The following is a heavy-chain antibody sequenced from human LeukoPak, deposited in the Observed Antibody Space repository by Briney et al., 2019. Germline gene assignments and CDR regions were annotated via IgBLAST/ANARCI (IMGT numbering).Heavy chain of an antibody. D-gene: IGHD3-10*01. Sequence: PSETLSLTCAVYGGSFSGYYWSWIRQPPGKGLEWIGEINHSGSTNYNPSLKSRVTISVDTSKNQFSLKLSSVTAADTAVYYCARVPYYYGSGSYYKVSYFDYWGQGTPVTVSS. CDR2: INHSGST. CDR1: GGSFSGYY. J-gene: IGHJ4*02. CDR3: ARVPYYYGSGSYYKVSYFDY. V-gene: IGHV4-34*01.